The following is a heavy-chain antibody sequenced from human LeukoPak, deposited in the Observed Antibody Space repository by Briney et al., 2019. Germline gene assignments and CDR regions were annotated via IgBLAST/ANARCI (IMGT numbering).Heavy chain of an antibody. CDR3: ARDTYGSGSSTFDP. Sequence: SETLSLTHTVSGGSISSYYWSWIRQPAGKGLEWIGRIYTSGSTNYNPSLKSRVTMSVDTSKNQFSLKLSSVTAADTAVYYCARDTYGSGSSTFDPWGQGTLVTVSS. V-gene: IGHV4-4*07. J-gene: IGHJ5*02. D-gene: IGHD3-10*01. CDR2: IYTSGST. CDR1: GGSISSYY.